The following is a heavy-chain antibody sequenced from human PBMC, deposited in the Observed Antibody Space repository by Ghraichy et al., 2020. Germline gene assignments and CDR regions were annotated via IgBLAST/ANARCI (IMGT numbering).Heavy chain of an antibody. CDR3: ARDRGIAAAVNPPGY. CDR2: ISAYNGNT. Sequence: ASVKVSCKASGYTFTSYGISWVRQAPGQGLEWMGWISAYNGNTNYAQKLQGRVTMTTDTSTSTAYMELRSLRSDDTAVYYCARDRGIAAAVNPPGYWGQGTLVTVSS. D-gene: IGHD6-13*01. V-gene: IGHV1-18*01. J-gene: IGHJ4*02. CDR1: GYTFTSYG.